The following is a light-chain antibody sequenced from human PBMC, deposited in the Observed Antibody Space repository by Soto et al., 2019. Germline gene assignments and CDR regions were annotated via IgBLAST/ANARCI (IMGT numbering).Light chain of an antibody. J-gene: IGKJ1*01. CDR1: QSVSSN. V-gene: IGKV3-15*01. Sequence: EIVMTQSPATLSVSPGERATLSCRASQSVSSNLAWYQQKPGQAPRLLVYGASTRATGIPARFSGSGSGTEFTLTISSLHSEDFAVYYCQQYNNWPRTFGQGTEVEIK. CDR2: GAS. CDR3: QQYNNWPRT.